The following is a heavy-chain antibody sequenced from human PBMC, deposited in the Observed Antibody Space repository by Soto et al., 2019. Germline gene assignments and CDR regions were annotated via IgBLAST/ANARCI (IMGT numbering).Heavy chain of an antibody. V-gene: IGHV4-31*03. D-gene: IGHD6-25*01. CDR2: IYDSGST. CDR3: ARDAAEYYFDY. Sequence: QVQLKESGPGLVKPSKTLSLTCTVSGGSISSGGRYWSWIRQHPGKGLEWIGYIYDSGSTYYNPSLRSRVTISVDTSKKQFSLKLRSVTAADTAVDYCARDAAEYYFDYWGQGTLVTVSS. J-gene: IGHJ4*02. CDR1: GGSISSGGRY.